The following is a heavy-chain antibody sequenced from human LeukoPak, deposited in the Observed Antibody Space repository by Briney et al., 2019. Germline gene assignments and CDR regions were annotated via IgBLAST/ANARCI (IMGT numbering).Heavy chain of an antibody. CDR3: AKDQGTAIFGMIIPDWYFDL. CDR2: ISGGSNNI. Sequence: GGSLRRSCAASGFTFSSYAMNWVRQAPGKGLEWVSSISGGSNNINYAGSVKGRFTTSRDNSQNTLYLQMNSLRADDTAVYYCAKDQGTAIFGMIIPDWYFDLWGRGTLVTVSS. CDR1: GFTFSSYA. V-gene: IGHV3-23*01. D-gene: IGHD3-3*01. J-gene: IGHJ2*01.